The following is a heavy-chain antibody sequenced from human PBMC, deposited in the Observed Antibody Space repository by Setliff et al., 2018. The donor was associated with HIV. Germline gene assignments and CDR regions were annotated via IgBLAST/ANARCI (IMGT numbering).Heavy chain of an antibody. V-gene: IGHV4-31*02. CDR1: GGSISSGGYY. CDR3: ARNSKNWNYPVEYYDYYMDV. Sequence: KPSETLSLTCTVSGGSISSGGYYWSWIRQHPGKGLEWIGYIHYSGSTYFNPSLKSRVTISLDTSKNQFSLKVSSMTAADTAVYYCARNSKNWNYPVEYYDYYMDVWGTGTTVTVPS. D-gene: IGHD1-7*01. J-gene: IGHJ6*03. CDR2: IHYSGST.